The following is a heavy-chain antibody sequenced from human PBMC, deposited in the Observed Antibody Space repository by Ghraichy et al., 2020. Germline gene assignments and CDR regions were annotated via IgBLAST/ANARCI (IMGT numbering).Heavy chain of an antibody. CDR1: GGSISNAY. V-gene: IGHV4-59*08. J-gene: IGHJ4*02. CDR3: ARIFSSGYGLFDY. CDR2: IYYSGST. Sequence: ESLNISCTVSGGSISNAYWGWIRQPPGKEMQWIGYIYYSGSTTYNPSLTGRITISVDTSKNQFSLKLTSVTAADTAVYYCARIFSSGYGLFDYWGQGSLVTVSS. D-gene: IGHD6-19*01.